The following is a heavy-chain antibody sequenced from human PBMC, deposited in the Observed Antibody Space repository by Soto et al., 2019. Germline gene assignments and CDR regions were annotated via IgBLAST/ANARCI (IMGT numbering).Heavy chain of an antibody. CDR1: GYTFTSYG. V-gene: IGHV1-18*01. J-gene: IGHJ6*02. CDR2: ISAYNGNT. CDR3: AREGHSGSYLDYYYGMDV. D-gene: IGHD1-26*01. Sequence: ASVKVSCKASGYTFTSYGISWVRQAPGQGLEWMGWISAYNGNTNYAQKLQGRVTMTTDTSTSTAYMELRSLRSDDTAVYYCAREGHSGSYLDYYYGMDVWGQGTTVTVSS.